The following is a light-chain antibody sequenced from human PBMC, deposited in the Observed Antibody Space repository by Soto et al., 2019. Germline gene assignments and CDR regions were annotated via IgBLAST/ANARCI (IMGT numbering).Light chain of an antibody. Sequence: DIQLTQSPSSLSASVGDRVTITCRACQSITSYLTWYQQKPGKAHKLLIYAASSLTSGVPSRFSGSGSGTDFTLTISSLQPEDFATYYCQQSYSTPQSFGTGTKVDI. CDR2: AAS. CDR1: QSITSY. CDR3: QQSYSTPQS. V-gene: IGKV1-39*01. J-gene: IGKJ3*01.